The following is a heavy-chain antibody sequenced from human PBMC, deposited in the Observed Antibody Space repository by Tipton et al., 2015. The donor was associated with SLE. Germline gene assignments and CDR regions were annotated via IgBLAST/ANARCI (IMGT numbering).Heavy chain of an antibody. CDR1: GGSITSSSYY. CDR3: AREKSRTYL. Sequence: TLSLTCTVSGGSITSSSYYWGWIRQPPGKGLEWVGSMYHSGSTYYNPSLKSRVTMSADTSKNQFSLTLSSVTAADAGVYYCAREKSRTYLWGRGTVVTVSS. J-gene: IGHJ2*01. V-gene: IGHV4-39*07. CDR2: MYHSGST.